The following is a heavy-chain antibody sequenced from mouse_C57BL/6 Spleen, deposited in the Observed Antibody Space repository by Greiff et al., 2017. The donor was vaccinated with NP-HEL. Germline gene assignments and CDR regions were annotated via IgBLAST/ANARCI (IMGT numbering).Heavy chain of an antibody. CDR1: GYTFTSYW. CDR2: IDPSDSYT. CDR3: ARGGYGSNYAMDY. Sequence: VKLQQPGAELVMPWASVKLSCKASGYTFTSYWMHWVKQRPGQGLEWIGEIDPSDSYTNYNQKFKGKSTLTVDKSSSTAYMQLSSLTSEDSAVYYCARGGYGSNYAMDYWGQGTSVTVSS. V-gene: IGHV1-69*01. D-gene: IGHD1-1*01. J-gene: IGHJ4*01.